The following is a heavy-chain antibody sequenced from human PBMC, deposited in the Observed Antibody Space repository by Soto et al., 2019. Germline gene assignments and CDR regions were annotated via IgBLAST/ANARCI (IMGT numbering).Heavy chain of an antibody. Sequence: QVQLVQSGAEVKKPGSSVKVSCKASGGTFSSYAISWVRQAPGQGLEWMGGHIPIFGTANYAQKFQGRVTITADKSTSTAYMELSSLRSEDTAVYYCARLGWRKGYKVPLPDDYWGQGTLVTVSS. J-gene: IGHJ4*02. V-gene: IGHV1-69*06. CDR3: ARLGWRKGYKVPLPDDY. D-gene: IGHD5-12*01. CDR1: GGTFSSYA. CDR2: HIPIFGTA.